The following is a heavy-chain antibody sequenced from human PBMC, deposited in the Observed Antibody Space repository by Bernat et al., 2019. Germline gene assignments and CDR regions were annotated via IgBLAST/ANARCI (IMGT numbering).Heavy chain of an antibody. CDR3: ARTYYGDDFQY. CDR2: INSDGSST. V-gene: IGHV3-74*01. CDR1: GFTFSSYW. Sequence: EVQLVESGGGLVQPGGSLRLSCASSGFTFSSYWMHWVRQPPGKGLVWVSRINSDGSSTSYAESVKGRFTISRNNAKNKLYLQMNSLRAEDTAVYYCARTYYGDDFQYWGQGTLVTVSS. D-gene: IGHD4-17*01. J-gene: IGHJ1*01.